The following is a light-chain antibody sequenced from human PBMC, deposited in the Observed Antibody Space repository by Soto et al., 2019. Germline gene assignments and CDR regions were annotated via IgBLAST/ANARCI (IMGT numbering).Light chain of an antibody. CDR2: EVS. V-gene: IGLV2-23*02. CDR1: SSDVGSYNL. CDR3: CSYAGSSTFVYV. J-gene: IGLJ1*01. Sequence: QSALTQPASVSGSPGQSITISCTGTSSDVGSYNLVSWYQQQPGKAPKLMIYEVSKRPSGVSNRFSGSKSGNTASLTISGLQAEDEADYYCCSYAGSSTFVYVFGTGTKLTVL.